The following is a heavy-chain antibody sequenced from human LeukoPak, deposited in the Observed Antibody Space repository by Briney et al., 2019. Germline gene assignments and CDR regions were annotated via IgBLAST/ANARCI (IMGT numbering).Heavy chain of an antibody. J-gene: IGHJ4*02. CDR1: GYTFASYG. D-gene: IGHD4-11*01. CDR2: ISAYNGNT. Sequence: ASVNVSCKASGYTFASYGISWVRQAPGQGLEWMGWISAYNGNTNYAQKPQGRVNMTTDTSTSTAYMELRSLRSDDTAVYYCARDRNTVTTPLDYWGQGTLVTVSS. CDR3: ARDRNTVTTPLDY. V-gene: IGHV1-18*01.